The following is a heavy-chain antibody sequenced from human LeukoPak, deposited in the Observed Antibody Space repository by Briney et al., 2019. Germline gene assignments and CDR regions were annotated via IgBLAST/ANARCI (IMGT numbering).Heavy chain of an antibody. V-gene: IGHV3-73*01. CDR1: GFTFSGSA. D-gene: IGHD3-22*01. Sequence: PGGSLKLSCAASGFTFSGSAMHWVRQAPGKGLEWVGRIRSKANSYATAYAASVKGRFTISRDDSKNTAYLQMNSLKPEDTAVYYCARRGDSSGSFDYWGQGTLVTVSS. CDR3: ARRGDSSGSFDY. J-gene: IGHJ4*02. CDR2: IRSKANSYAT.